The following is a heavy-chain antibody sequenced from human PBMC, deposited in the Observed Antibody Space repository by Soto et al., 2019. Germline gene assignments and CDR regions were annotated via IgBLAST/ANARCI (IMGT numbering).Heavy chain of an antibody. D-gene: IGHD4-17*01. V-gene: IGHV4-59*08. J-gene: IGHJ6*03. CDR2: IYYSGST. CDR3: ARALHDYGDHYYYYMDV. CDR1: GGSISSYY. Sequence: PSETLSLTCTVSGGSISSYYWSWIRQPPGKGLEWIGYIYYSGSTNYNPSLKSRVTISVDTSKNQFSLKLSSVTAADTAVYYCARALHDYGDHYYYYMDVWGKGTTVTVSS.